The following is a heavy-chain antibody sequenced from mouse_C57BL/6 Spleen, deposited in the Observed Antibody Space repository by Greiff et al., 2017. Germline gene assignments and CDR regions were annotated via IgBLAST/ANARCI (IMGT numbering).Heavy chain of an antibody. CDR2: ISDGGSYT. CDR1: GFTFSSYA. J-gene: IGHJ2*01. CDR3: AREGRYYFDY. V-gene: IGHV5-4*01. Sequence: DVKLVESGGGLVKPGGSLKLSCAASGFTFSSYAMSWVRQTPEKRLEWVATISDGGSYTYYPDNVKGRFTISRDNAKNNLYLQMSHLKSEDTAMYYCAREGRYYFDYWGQGTTLTVSS.